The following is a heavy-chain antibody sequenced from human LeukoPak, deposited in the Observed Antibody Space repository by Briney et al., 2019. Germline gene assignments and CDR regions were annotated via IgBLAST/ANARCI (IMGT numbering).Heavy chain of an antibody. CDR2: INHSGST. J-gene: IGHJ4*02. Sequence: PSETLSLTCAVYGGSFRGYYWSWIRKPPGRGLEWIGEINHSGSTTYNPSLTCRVTMSLDTSKNQSSLKLSSVTAADTALYYCARGVRASTIIVVVITTSSYYFDYWGQGTLVTVSS. V-gene: IGHV4-34*01. CDR1: GGSFRGYY. D-gene: IGHD3-22*01. CDR3: ARGVRASTIIVVVITTSSYYFDY.